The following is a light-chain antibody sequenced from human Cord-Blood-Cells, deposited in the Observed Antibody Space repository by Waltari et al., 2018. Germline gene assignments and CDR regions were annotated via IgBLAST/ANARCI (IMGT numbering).Light chain of an antibody. CDR2: WAS. CDR1: QSVLYSSNNKNY. Sequence: DIVMTQSPDSLAVSLGERATINCKSSQSVLYSSNNKNYLAWYQQKPGQPPKLLIYWASTRESGVPDRFSGSGSGTDFTLTISSLQPEDFATYYCQQANSFSTFGQGTKVEIK. J-gene: IGKJ1*01. CDR3: QQANSFST. V-gene: IGKV4-1*01.